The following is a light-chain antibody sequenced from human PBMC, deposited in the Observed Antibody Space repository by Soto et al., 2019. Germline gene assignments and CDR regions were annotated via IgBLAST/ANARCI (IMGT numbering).Light chain of an antibody. Sequence: QSALTQPPSASGSPGQSVTISCTGTTSDIGAYNYVSWYQHVAGTAPKLLLFGNSNRPSGVSDRFSGSKSGASGSLAITGLQTEDEAVYYCQSFDTRLTGSRVFGGGTKVTVL. CDR2: GNS. CDR3: QSFDTRLTGSRV. V-gene: IGLV1-40*01. J-gene: IGLJ3*02. CDR1: TSDIGAYNY.